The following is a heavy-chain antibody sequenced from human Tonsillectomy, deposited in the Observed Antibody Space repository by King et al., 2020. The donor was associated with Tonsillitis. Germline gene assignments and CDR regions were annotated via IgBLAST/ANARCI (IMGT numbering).Heavy chain of an antibody. V-gene: IGHV3-21*01. D-gene: IGHD1-14*01. J-gene: IGHJ4*02. CDR1: GFTFSSYS. CDR2: ISSSSSYI. Sequence: VQLVESGGGLVKPGGSLRLSCAASGFTFSSYSMNWVRQAPGKGLEWVSSISSSSSYIYYADSVKGRFTISRDNAKNSLYLQMNSLRAEDTAVYYCARDQGGTGIGDYCGQGTLVTVSS. CDR3: ARDQGGTGIGDY.